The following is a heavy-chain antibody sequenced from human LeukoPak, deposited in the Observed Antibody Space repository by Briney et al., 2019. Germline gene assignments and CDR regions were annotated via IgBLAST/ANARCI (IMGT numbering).Heavy chain of an antibody. CDR2: IYTSGIT. J-gene: IGHJ4*02. V-gene: IGHV3-66*01. CDR1: GFTVSSNF. D-gene: IGHD1-26*01. CDR3: AREDAGGTYSFEY. Sequence: PGGSLRLSCAVSGFTVSSNFMSWVRQAPGKGPEWVSVIYTSGITYYADSVRGRFTISRDNSKNTLYLQMDSLTAEDTAVYYCAREDAGGTYSFEYRGQGTLVTVSS.